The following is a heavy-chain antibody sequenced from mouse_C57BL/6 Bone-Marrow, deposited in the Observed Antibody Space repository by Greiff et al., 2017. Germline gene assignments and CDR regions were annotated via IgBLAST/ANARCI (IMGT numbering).Heavy chain of an antibody. J-gene: IGHJ3*01. CDR3: ARIYYGNVSWFAY. CDR2: ISSGSSTI. Sequence: EVKLMESGGGLVKPGGSLKLSCAASGFTFSDYGMHWVRQAPEKGLEWVAYISSGSSTIYYADTVKGRFTISRDTAKNTLFLQMTSLKSEDTAMYYCARIYYGNVSWFAYWGQGTLVTVSA. D-gene: IGHD2-1*01. CDR1: GFTFSDYG. V-gene: IGHV5-17*01.